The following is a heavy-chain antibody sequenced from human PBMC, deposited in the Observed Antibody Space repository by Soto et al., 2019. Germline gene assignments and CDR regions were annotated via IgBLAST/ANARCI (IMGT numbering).Heavy chain of an antibody. J-gene: IGHJ5*02. D-gene: IGHD3-16*02. CDR3: ARGRHDYGGGSYRHLNWFDP. CDR1: GGSFSGYY. CDR2: INHSGST. V-gene: IGHV4-34*01. Sequence: ETLSLTCAVYGGSFSGYYWSWIRQPPGKGLEWIGEINHSGSTNYNPSLKSRVTISVDTPKNQFSLKLSSVTAADTAVYYCARGRHDYGGGSYRHLNWFDPWGQGTLVTVAS.